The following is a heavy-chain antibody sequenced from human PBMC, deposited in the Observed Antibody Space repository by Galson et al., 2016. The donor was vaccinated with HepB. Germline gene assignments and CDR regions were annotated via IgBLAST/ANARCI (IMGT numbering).Heavy chain of an antibody. D-gene: IGHD5-18*01. J-gene: IGHJ4*02. CDR2: ISSDGSNQ. CDR3: AEDGGYTYALGY. CDR1: GFTFSTSA. Sequence: SLRLSCAASGFTFSTSAVHWVRQAPGKGLEWVAVISSDGSNQFYADSVTGRFTISRDNSKDTLYLQMNRLRAEDTAVYYCAEDGGYTYALGYWGRGTLVTVSS. V-gene: IGHV3-30-3*01.